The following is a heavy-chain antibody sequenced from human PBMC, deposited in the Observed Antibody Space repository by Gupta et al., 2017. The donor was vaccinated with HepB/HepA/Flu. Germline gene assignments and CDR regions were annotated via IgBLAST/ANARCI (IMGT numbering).Heavy chain of an antibody. D-gene: IGHD3-10*02. CDR1: GFAFGYYR. CDR3: ERVPAQYDPMLRCWGVDV. CDR2: INKDGSEK. V-gene: IGHV3-7*01. J-gene: IGHJ6*02. Sequence: PVGSLRLSCSAFGFAFGYYRMAWVRQAPGKGLEWVANINKDGSEKNYVDSLEGRFTGSRDNAKDLLHLQMRDLRAEATDLSDCERVPAQYDPMLRCWGVDVWGQGTRVTVSS.